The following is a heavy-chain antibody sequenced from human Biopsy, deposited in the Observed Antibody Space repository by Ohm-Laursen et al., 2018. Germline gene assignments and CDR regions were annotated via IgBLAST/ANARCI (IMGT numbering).Heavy chain of an antibody. CDR2: ISYDGSGE. D-gene: IGHD1-7*01. CDR3: ARDGKRWNYGTYFSWHFDL. V-gene: IGHV3-30*03. Sequence: SSLRLSCTASGFTFTSYAMHWVRQAPGKGLEWVAVISYDGSGEYYADSLQGRFIISRDNPKNTVDLQMNSLRAEDTAVYFCARDGKRWNYGTYFSWHFDLWGRGTLVTVSS. J-gene: IGHJ2*01. CDR1: GFTFTSYA.